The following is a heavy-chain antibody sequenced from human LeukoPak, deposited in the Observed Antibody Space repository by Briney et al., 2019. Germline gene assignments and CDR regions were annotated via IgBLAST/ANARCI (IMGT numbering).Heavy chain of an antibody. Sequence: GASVKVSCKASGYTFTSYGISWVRQAPGQGLEWMGWISAYNGNTNYAQKLQGRVTMTTDTSTSTAYMELRSLRSDDTAVYYCARGLRRYDFWSGYYTTPFDYWGQGTLVTVSS. CDR3: ARGLRRYDFWSGYYTTPFDY. D-gene: IGHD3-3*01. V-gene: IGHV1-18*01. CDR2: ISAYNGNT. CDR1: GYTFTSYG. J-gene: IGHJ4*02.